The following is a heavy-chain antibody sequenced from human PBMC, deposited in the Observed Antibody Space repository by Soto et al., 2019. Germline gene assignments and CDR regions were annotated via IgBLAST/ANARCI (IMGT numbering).Heavy chain of an antibody. CDR2: MNPNTGDT. J-gene: IGHJ4*02. CDR1: GFTFTAYY. CDR3: ARDRPADY. V-gene: IGHV1-2*02. Sequence: QVQLLQSGAEVKKPGASVKVSCKASGFTFTAYYVHWVRQAPGQGLEWMGWMNPNTGDTDYAQKFQGRVSMTRDTSISTAYMELRGLTSDDTSLYFCARDRPADYWGQGTLVTVSS.